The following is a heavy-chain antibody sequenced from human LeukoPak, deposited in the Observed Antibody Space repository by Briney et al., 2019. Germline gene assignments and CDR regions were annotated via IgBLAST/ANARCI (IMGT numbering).Heavy chain of an antibody. CDR1: GGTFSSYA. D-gene: IGHD3-22*01. Sequence: SVKVSCKASGGTFSSYAISWVRQAPGQGLEWMGRIIPILGIANYAQKFQGRVTITADKSTSTAYMELSSLRSEDTAVYYCARDPDPYDSSGYYYYYGMDVWGQGTMVTVSS. J-gene: IGHJ6*02. CDR2: IIPILGIA. CDR3: ARDPDPYDSSGYYYYYGMDV. V-gene: IGHV1-69*04.